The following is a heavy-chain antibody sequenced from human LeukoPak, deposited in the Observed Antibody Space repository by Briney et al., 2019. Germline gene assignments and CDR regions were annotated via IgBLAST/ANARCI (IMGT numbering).Heavy chain of an antibody. D-gene: IGHD3-10*01. CDR1: GGSISSYY. CDR2: IYYSGST. J-gene: IGHJ6*03. V-gene: IGHV4-30-4*02. CDR3: ARVTYGSGSYLNYYYMDV. Sequence: SETLSLTCTVSGGSISSYYWSWIRQPPGKGLEWIGYIYYSGSTYYNPSLKSRVTISVDTSKNQFSLKLSSVTAADTAVYYCARVTYGSGSYLNYYYMDVWGKGTTVTVSS.